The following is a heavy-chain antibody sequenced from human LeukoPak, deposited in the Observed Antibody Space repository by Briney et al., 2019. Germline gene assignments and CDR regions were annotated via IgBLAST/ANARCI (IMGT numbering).Heavy chain of an antibody. Sequence: RGSLRLSCAASGFTFSRSGMHWVRQAPGKGRGWVAVMSYDGSDKYYADSVKGRFTISRDNSKNTLYLQMNSLRAEDTAVDYCARGEGGIQVWLVLDDWGQGTLVTVSS. J-gene: IGHJ4*02. CDR1: GFTFSRSG. CDR2: MSYDGSDK. V-gene: IGHV3-30*03. CDR3: ARGEGGIQVWLVLDD. D-gene: IGHD5-18*01.